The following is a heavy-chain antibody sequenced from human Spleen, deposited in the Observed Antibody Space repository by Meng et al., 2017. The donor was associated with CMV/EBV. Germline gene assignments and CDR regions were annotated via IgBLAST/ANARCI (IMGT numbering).Heavy chain of an antibody. V-gene: IGHV3-7*01. Sequence: GESLKISCAASGFTFKSYWMTWVRQAPGRGLEWVANIKQDETEKYYVDSVKGRFTISRDNAKNSLFLQMSSLRVEDTAVYYCARDRTQLFGEFSFDSWGQGTLVTVSS. CDR3: ARDRTQLFGEFSFDS. D-gene: IGHD3-10*01. CDR2: IKQDETEK. CDR1: GFTFKSYW. J-gene: IGHJ4*02.